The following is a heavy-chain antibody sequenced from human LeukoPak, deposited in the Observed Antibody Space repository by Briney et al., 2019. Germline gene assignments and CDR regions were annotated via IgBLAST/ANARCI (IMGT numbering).Heavy chain of an antibody. Sequence: SETLSLTCAVYGGSFSGYYWSWIRQPPGKGLEWIGSIYYSGSTYYNPSLKSRVTISVDTSKNQFSLKLSSVTAVDTAVYYCARDLKYYYYMDVWGKGTTVTISS. V-gene: IGHV4-34*01. J-gene: IGHJ6*03. CDR1: GGSFSGYY. CDR2: IYYSGST. CDR3: ARDLKYYYYMDV.